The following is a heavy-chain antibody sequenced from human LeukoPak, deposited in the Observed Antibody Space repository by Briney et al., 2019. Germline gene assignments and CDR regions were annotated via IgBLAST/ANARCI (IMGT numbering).Heavy chain of an antibody. CDR1: GFTFSTYA. Sequence: GGSLRLSCAASGFTFSTYAMSWVRQIPGKGLEWVSYISSSSSTIYYADSVKGRFTISRDNAKNSLYLQMNSLRAEDTAVYYCARILYYYDSSGYPDWGQGTLVTVSS. J-gene: IGHJ4*02. D-gene: IGHD3-22*01. CDR3: ARILYYYDSSGYPD. V-gene: IGHV3-48*01. CDR2: ISSSSSTI.